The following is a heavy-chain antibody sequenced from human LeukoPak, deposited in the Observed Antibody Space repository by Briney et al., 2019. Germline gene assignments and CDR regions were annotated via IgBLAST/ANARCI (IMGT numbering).Heavy chain of an antibody. CDR3: ARLSRITMVRGVSTDLNWFDP. Sequence: SETLSLTCAVSGGSISSYYWSWIRQPAGKGLEWIGRIYTSGSTNYNPSLKSRVTISVDTSKNQFSLKLSSVTAADTAVYYCARLSRITMVRGVSTDLNWFDPWGQGTLVTVSS. CDR1: GGSISSYY. J-gene: IGHJ5*02. CDR2: IYTSGST. V-gene: IGHV4-4*07. D-gene: IGHD3-10*01.